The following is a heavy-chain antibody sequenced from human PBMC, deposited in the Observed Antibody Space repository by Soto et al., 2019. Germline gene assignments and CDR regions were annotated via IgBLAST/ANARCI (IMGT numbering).Heavy chain of an antibody. CDR3: ARVQADYINLVWTSTYYYYGMDV. CDR1: GYTFTSYY. CDR2: INPSGGST. V-gene: IGHV1-46*01. Sequence: ASVKVSCKASGYTFTSYYMHWVRQAPGQGLERMGIINPSGGSTSYAQKFQGRVTMTRDTSTSTVYMELSSLRSEDTAVYYCARVQADYINLVWTSTYYYYGMDVWGQGTTVTVSS. J-gene: IGHJ6*02. D-gene: IGHD4-4*01.